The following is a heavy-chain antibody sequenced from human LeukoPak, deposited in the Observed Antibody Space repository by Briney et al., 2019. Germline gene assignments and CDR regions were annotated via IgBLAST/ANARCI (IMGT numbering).Heavy chain of an antibody. D-gene: IGHD2-2*01. CDR2: IWYDGSYK. J-gene: IGHJ4*02. Sequence: GGSLRLSCEASGFTFSSHGMHWVRQAPGKGLEWVAVIWYDGSYKYYADSVKGRFTISRDNSNSTLYLQMNSLRAEDTAVYCCARDKSTSCYYFDYWGQGALVTVSS. CDR1: GFTFSSHG. V-gene: IGHV3-33*08. CDR3: ARDKSTSCYYFDY.